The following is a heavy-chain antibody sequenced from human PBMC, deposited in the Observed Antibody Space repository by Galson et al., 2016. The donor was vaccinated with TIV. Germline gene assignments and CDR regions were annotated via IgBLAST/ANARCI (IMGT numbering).Heavy chain of an antibody. D-gene: IGHD5-24*01. Sequence: SETLSLTCSVSGDSITGYYWSWIRQPPGKGLEWIANMHYSGRTNLNPSRSSRVTISLDTSKNQASLKLSSVTAAGTAVYYCARGVGWLTDHWGQGTLVTVSS. CDR3: ARGVGWLTDH. CDR1: GDSITGYY. V-gene: IGHV4-59*01. J-gene: IGHJ5*02. CDR2: MHYSGRT.